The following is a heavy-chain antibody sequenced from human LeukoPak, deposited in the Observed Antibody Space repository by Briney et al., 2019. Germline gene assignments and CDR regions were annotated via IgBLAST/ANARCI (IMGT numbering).Heavy chain of an antibody. CDR3: ATEESYEY. CDR1: GFTVSSNY. J-gene: IGHJ4*02. Sequence: GGSLRLSCAASGFTVSSNYMSWVRQAPGKGLEWVSVIYSGGSTYYADSVKGRFTISRDNSNTTLYPQMNSLRAEDPAVYYCATEESYEYWGQGTLVTVSS. V-gene: IGHV3-66*01. CDR2: IYSGGST. D-gene: IGHD3-10*01.